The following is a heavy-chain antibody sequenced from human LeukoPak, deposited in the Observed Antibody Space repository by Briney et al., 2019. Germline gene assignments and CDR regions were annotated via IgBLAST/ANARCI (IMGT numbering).Heavy chain of an antibody. V-gene: IGHV1-2*02. CDR3: VTSSGYRTSWGAFDI. J-gene: IGHJ3*02. CDR2: MSANSGGT. Sequence: ASVTVSCKASGYTFTHYYMHWVRQAPGQGLKWMGWMSANSGGTNYAQRFQGRVTMTRDTSISTAYLDLSSLTSDDTAVYYCVTSSGYRTSWGAFDIWGQGTMVTVSS. D-gene: IGHD6-13*01. CDR1: GYTFTHYY.